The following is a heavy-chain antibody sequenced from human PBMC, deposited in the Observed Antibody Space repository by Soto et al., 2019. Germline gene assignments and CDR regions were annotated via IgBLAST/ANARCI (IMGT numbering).Heavy chain of an antibody. V-gene: IGHV3-48*02. D-gene: IGHD3-3*01. CDR1: GFTFSSYS. CDR3: ARDMDYDFWSGYSPLNPVDY. J-gene: IGHJ4*02. Sequence: EVQLVESGGGLVQPGGSLRLSCAASGFTFSSYSMNWVRQAPGKGLEWVSYISSSSSIIYYADSVKGRFTISRDNAKNSLYLQMNSLRDEDTAVYYCARDMDYDFWSGYSPLNPVDYWGQGTLVTVSS. CDR2: ISSSSSII.